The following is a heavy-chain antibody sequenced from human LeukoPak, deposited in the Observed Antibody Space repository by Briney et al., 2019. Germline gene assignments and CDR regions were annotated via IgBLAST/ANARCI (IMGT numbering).Heavy chain of an antibody. J-gene: IGHJ4*02. CDR3: AKGGYYDSSSY. D-gene: IGHD3-22*01. V-gene: IGHV3-23*01. CDR2: ISGSGGNT. Sequence: QAGGSLRLSCAASGFIFSSYDFNWVRQAPGKGLKWVSAISGSGGNTYYADSVKGRFTISRDSSKNTLSLQMNSLRAEDTAVYYCAKGGYYDSSSYWGQGILVTVSS. CDR1: GFIFSSYD.